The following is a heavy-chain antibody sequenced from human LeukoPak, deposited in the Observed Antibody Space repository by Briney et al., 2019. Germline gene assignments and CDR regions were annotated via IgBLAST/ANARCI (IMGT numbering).Heavy chain of an antibody. J-gene: IGHJ3*02. CDR1: GFTFSSYG. V-gene: IGHV3-30*03. CDR2: ISYDGSIT. CDR3: ASLVVVAGALDAFDI. D-gene: IGHD2-15*01. Sequence: GGSLRLSCAASGFTFSSYGMHWVRQAPGKGLEWVAVISYDGSITYYADSVKGRFTISRDNSKNTLYLQMNSLRAEDTAVYYCASLVVVAGALDAFDIWGQGTMVTVSS.